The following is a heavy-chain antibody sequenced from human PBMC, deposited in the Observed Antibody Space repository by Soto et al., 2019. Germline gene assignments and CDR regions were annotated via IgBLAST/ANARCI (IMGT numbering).Heavy chain of an antibody. CDR2: ISGSGFKK. V-gene: IGHV3-23*01. Sequence: PGGSLRLSFAASGFIFENFGMSWVRQAPGKGLEWISSISGSGFKKYYADSVKGRFTISRDNSKSTVYLELNNLSAEDTAVYHCAKNQGVELVPLATVDWFDPWGQGSVVTVSS. J-gene: IGHJ5*02. CDR1: GFIFENFG. D-gene: IGHD1-26*01. CDR3: AKNQGVELVPLATVDWFDP.